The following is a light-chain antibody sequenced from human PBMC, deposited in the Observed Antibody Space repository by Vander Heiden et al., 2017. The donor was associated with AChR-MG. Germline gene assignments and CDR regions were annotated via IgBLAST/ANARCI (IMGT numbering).Light chain of an antibody. Sequence: SSELTQDPAVSVALGQTVRITCQGDSLRSYYASWYQQKPGQATVLVIYAKNNRPSGIPDRFSGSSSGNTASLTITGAQAEDEADYYCNSRDSSGNLWVFGGGTKLTVL. CDR1: SLRSYY. CDR2: AKN. J-gene: IGLJ3*02. CDR3: NSRDSSGNLWV. V-gene: IGLV3-19*01.